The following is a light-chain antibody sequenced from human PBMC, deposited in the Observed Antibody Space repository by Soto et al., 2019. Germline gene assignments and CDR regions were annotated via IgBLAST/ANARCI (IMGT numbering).Light chain of an antibody. J-gene: IGKJ2*01. CDR3: QQYNNWPPYT. Sequence: EIVMTQSPATLSVSPGERATLSCRARQSVSSNLAWYQQKPGQAPRLRIYGASTRATGIPARFSGSGSGTEFTLTISSLQSEDFAVYYCQQYNNWPPYTVGQGTKLEIK. CDR2: GAS. CDR1: QSVSSN. V-gene: IGKV3-15*01.